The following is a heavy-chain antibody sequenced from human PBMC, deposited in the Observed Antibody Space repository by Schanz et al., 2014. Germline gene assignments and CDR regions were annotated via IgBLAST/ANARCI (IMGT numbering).Heavy chain of an antibody. CDR3: VREGSSSPDCCYYNGMDV. D-gene: IGHD6-6*01. Sequence: QVQLVESGGGLVQPGRSLRLSCAASGFTFSRSGMHWVRQAPGKGLEWVAIIWFDGSNKYYADSVKGRFTISRDNSKNTLFLQMNSLRAEDTAVYYCVREGSSSPDCCYYNGMDVWGQGTTVTVSS. CDR1: GFTFSRSG. J-gene: IGHJ6*02. CDR2: IWFDGSNK. V-gene: IGHV3-33*01.